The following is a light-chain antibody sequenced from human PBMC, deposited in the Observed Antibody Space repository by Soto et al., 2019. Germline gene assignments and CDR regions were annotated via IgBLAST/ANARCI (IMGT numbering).Light chain of an antibody. CDR3: QQGYSSPIT. CDR2: GAS. J-gene: IGKJ5*01. V-gene: IGKV1-39*01. Sequence: DIQMTQSPSSLSASVGYRVTITCRASQSIGKHLNWYQQKPGKAPKFLIYGASTLQSGVPSRFSGSGSGTDFSLTVNSLQPEDFATYYCQQGYSSPITFGQGTRLEIK. CDR1: QSIGKH.